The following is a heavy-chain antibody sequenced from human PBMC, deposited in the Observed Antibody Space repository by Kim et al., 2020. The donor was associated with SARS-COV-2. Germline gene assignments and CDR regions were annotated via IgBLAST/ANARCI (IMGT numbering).Heavy chain of an antibody. D-gene: IGHD4-17*01. CDR2: IYSSGRS. CDR1: GGSVSSDDYY. V-gene: IGHV4-30-4*01. CDR3: ARGGTGTMSGIDS. J-gene: IGHJ5*01. Sequence: SETLSLTCTVAGGSVSSDDYYWSWIRQPPGKGLVWIGYIYSSGRSYYNPSLKSRSTISIDTSKNQFSLRLSSVTAADTAVYYCARGGTGTMSGIDSWGQGTLVTVSS.